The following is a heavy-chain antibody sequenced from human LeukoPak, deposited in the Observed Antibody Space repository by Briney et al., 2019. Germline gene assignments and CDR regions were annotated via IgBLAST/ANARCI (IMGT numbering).Heavy chain of an antibody. V-gene: IGHV4-59*01. CDR1: GGSISSYY. CDR3: ARGHSGRDWFDP. J-gene: IGHJ5*02. CDR2: IYYSGST. D-gene: IGHD5-12*01. Sequence: SEPLSLTRTVSGGSISSYYWSWIRQPPGKGLEWIGYIYYSGSTNYNPSLKSRVTISVDTSKNQFSLKLSSVTAADTAVYYCARGHSGRDWFDPWGQGTLVTVSS.